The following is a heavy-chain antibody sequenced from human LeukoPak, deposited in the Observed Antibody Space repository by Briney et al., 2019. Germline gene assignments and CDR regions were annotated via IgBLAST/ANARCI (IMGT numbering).Heavy chain of an antibody. V-gene: IGHV3-33*08. D-gene: IGHD2-2*01. Sequence: GGSLRLSCAASGFTFSSYGMHWVRQAPGKGLEWVAVIWYGGSNKYYADSVKGRFTISRDNSKNTLYLQMNSLRAEDTAVYYCASSRHCSSTSCYDLDYWGQGTLVTVSS. CDR3: ASSRHCSSTSCYDLDY. CDR1: GFTFSSYG. CDR2: IWYGGSNK. J-gene: IGHJ4*02.